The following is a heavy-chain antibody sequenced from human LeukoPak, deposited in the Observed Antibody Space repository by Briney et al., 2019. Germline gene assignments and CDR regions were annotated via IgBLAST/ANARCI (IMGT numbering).Heavy chain of an antibody. D-gene: IGHD3-9*01. CDR3: ARHQPLTGCPAFDP. V-gene: IGHV4-59*01. CDR2: IYYSGST. Sequence: SETLSLTCTVSGGSISSYYWSWIRQPPGKGLEWIGYIYYSGSTNYNPSLKSRVTISVDTSKNQFSLKLSSVTAADTAVYYCARHQPLTGCPAFDPWGQGTLVTVSS. J-gene: IGHJ5*02. CDR1: GGSISSYY.